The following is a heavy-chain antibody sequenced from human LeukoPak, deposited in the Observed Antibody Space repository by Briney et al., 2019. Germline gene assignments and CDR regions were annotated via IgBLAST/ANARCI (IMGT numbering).Heavy chain of an antibody. CDR3: ARGSEIVVVITTKDDAFDI. J-gene: IGHJ3*02. Sequence: GGSLRLSCAASGFTFSSYEMNWVRQAPGKGLEWVSYISSGRTIYYADSVKGRFTISRDNAKNSLYLQMNSLRAEDTAVYYCARGSEIVVVITTKDDAFDIWGQGTMVTFSS. CDR1: GFTFSSYE. CDR2: ISSGRTI. V-gene: IGHV3-48*03. D-gene: IGHD3-22*01.